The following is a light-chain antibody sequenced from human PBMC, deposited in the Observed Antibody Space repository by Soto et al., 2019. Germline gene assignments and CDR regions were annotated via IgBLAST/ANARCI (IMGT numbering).Light chain of an antibody. CDR3: QQRSNWPMT. Sequence: EIVLTQSPATLSLSPGEGATLSCRASQSVSSYLAWYQQKPGQAHRLLIYDASNRATGIPARFSGSGSGTDFTLIISSLEPEDFAVYYCQQRSNWPMTFGLGTKVEV. CDR2: DAS. J-gene: IGKJ1*01. V-gene: IGKV3-11*01. CDR1: QSVSSY.